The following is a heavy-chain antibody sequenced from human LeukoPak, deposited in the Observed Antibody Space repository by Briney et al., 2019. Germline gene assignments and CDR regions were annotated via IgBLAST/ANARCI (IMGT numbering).Heavy chain of an antibody. CDR3: ARREYDFWRTYNWLDP. CDR1: GYSFTRFW. J-gene: IGHJ5*02. CDR2: IYPGDSDT. D-gene: IGHD3/OR15-3a*01. V-gene: IGHV5-51*01. Sequence: GESLKISCKGSGYSFTRFWIGWVRQMPGKGLEWMGIIYPGDSDTKYSPSFQGQVTISADKSISTAYLQWSSLKASDTAMYYCARREYDFWRTYNWLDPWGQGTLVTVSS.